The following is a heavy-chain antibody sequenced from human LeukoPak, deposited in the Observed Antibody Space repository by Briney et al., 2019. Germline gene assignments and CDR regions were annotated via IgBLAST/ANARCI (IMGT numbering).Heavy chain of an antibody. D-gene: IGHD3-9*01. CDR3: ASLTDYDILTGFAW. Sequence: GGSLRLSCAASGFTFSSYSMNWVRQAPGKGLEWVSSISSSSYIYYADSVKGRFTISRDNAKNSLYLQMNSLRAEDTAVYYCASLTDYDILTGFAWWGQGTLVTVSS. V-gene: IGHV3-21*01. J-gene: IGHJ4*02. CDR1: GFTFSSYS. CDR2: ISSSSYI.